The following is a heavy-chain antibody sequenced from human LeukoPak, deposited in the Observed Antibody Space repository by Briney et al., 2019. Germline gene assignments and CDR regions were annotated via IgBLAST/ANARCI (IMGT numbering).Heavy chain of an antibody. CDR1: GGSFSDYY. J-gene: IGHJ4*02. CDR3: ARGLRGHSPVDY. V-gene: IGHV4-34*01. D-gene: IGHD5-18*01. Sequence: SETLSLTCAVYGGSFSDYYWSWIRQPPGKGLGWIGEINHSGSTNYNPSLKSRVTISVDTSKNQFSLKLSSVTAADTAVYYCARGLRGHSPVDYWGQGTLVTVSS. CDR2: INHSGST.